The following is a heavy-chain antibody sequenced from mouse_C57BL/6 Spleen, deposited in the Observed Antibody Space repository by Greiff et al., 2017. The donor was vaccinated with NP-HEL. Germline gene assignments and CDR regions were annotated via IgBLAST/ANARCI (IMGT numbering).Heavy chain of an antibody. CDR3: ARITTVVGYYAMDY. Sequence: QVQLQQSGAELARPGASVKLSCKASGYTFTSYGISWVKQRTGQGLEWIGEIYPRSGNTYYNEKFKGKATLTADKSSSTAYMELRSLTSEDSAVYFCARITTVVGYYAMDYWGQGTSVTVSS. V-gene: IGHV1-81*01. J-gene: IGHJ4*01. D-gene: IGHD1-1*01. CDR2: IYPRSGNT. CDR1: GYTFTSYG.